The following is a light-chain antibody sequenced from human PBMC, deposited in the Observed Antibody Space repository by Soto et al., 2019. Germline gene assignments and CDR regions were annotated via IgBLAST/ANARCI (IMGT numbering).Light chain of an antibody. Sequence: EIVLTQSPGTLSLSPGERSTLSCRASQSVSNNYLAWYQQKPGQAPRLLIYDASNRATVIPARFSGSGSGTDFTLTISSLEPEDFAVYYCQQRSNWPTFGPGTKVDIK. CDR1: QSVSNNY. J-gene: IGKJ3*01. CDR2: DAS. V-gene: IGKV3-11*01. CDR3: QQRSNWPT.